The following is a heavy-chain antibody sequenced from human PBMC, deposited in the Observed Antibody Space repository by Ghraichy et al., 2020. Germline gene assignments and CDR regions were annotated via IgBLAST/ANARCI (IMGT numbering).Heavy chain of an antibody. CDR2: IYYRSKWYY. V-gene: IGHV6-1*01. Sequence: SQTLSLTCAISGDSVSSSTGAWNWIRQSPTRGLEWLGRIYYRSKWYYEYAESVRSRMTIKPDTSTNQYSLQLNSVTPEDTAVYYCAGGAGAIDVWGQGTRVTVSS. CDR3: AGGAGAIDV. D-gene: IGHD3-10*01. J-gene: IGHJ3*01. CDR1: GDSVSSSTGA.